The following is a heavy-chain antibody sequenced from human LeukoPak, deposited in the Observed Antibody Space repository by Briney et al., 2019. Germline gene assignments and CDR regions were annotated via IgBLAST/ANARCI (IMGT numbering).Heavy chain of an antibody. CDR3: ARGSQLPRGRTYYYDSSGYYLAPHRYGMDV. CDR2: INHSGST. J-gene: IGHJ6*02. V-gene: IGHV4-34*01. Sequence: SETLSFTCAVYGGSFSGYYWSWIRQPPGKGLEWIGEINHSGSTNYNPSLKSRVTISVDTSKNQFSLKLSSVTAADTAVYYCARGSQLPRGRTYYYDSSGYYLAPHRYGMDVWGQGTTVTVSS. D-gene: IGHD3-22*01. CDR1: GGSFSGYY.